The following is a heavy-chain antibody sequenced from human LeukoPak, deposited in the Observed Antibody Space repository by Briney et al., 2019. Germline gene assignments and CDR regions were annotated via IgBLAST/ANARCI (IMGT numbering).Heavy chain of an antibody. CDR2: INHSGST. CDR1: GDAISSSY. CDR3: ARGPAGESSTVTTPYYFDS. D-gene: IGHD4-17*01. V-gene: IGHV4-34*01. J-gene: IGHJ4*02. Sequence: SETLSLTCTVSGDAISSSYWSWIRQPPGKGLEWIGEINHSGSTNYNPSLKSRVTISVDTSKNQFSLKLSSVTAADTAVYYCARGPAGESSTVTTPYYFDSWGQGTLVTVSS.